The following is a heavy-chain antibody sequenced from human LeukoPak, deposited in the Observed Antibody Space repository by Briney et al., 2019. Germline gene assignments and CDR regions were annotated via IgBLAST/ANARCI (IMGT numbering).Heavy chain of an antibody. Sequence: ASVKVSCKASGYTFTSYDINWVRQATGQGLEWMGWMNPNSGNTGYAQKFQGRVTMTRDTSISTAYMELSRLRSDDTAVYYCARTINSVGIAVAADYWGQGTLVTVSS. D-gene: IGHD6-19*01. J-gene: IGHJ4*02. V-gene: IGHV1-8*01. CDR1: GYTFTSYD. CDR2: MNPNSGNT. CDR3: ARTINSVGIAVAADY.